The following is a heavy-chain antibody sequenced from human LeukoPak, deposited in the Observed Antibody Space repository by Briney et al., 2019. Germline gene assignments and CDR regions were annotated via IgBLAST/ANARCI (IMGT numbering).Heavy chain of an antibody. CDR3: ARAKSQRGYTYGPHTYFDY. J-gene: IGHJ4*02. D-gene: IGHD5-18*01. CDR2: IYYSGST. CDR1: GGAISRGDYY. V-gene: IGHV4-30-4*01. Sequence: SETLSLTCTVSGGAISRGDYYWSWIRQPPGKGLEWIVYIYYSGSTYYNPSLQSRVTISVETSRSQFSLKLSSVTAADTAVYYCARAKSQRGYTYGPHTYFDYWGQGTLVTVSS.